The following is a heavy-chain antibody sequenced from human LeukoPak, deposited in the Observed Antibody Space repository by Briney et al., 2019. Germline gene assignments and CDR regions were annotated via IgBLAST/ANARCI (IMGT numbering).Heavy chain of an antibody. CDR1: GFTFSTYA. Sequence: GGSLRLSCAASGFTFSTYAMSWVRQAPGKGLEWVSLVSGSGASTYYADSVKGRFTISRDNSKNTLYLQMNSLRAEGTAVYYCAKGGRTILANSYFDYWGQGTLVTVSS. J-gene: IGHJ4*02. D-gene: IGHD2/OR15-2a*01. CDR2: VSGSGAST. V-gene: IGHV3-23*01. CDR3: AKGGRTILANSYFDY.